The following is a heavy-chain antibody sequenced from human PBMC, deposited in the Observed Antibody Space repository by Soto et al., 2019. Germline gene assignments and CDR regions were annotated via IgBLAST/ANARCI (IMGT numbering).Heavy chain of an antibody. V-gene: IGHV1-24*01. CDR2: FDPEDGET. J-gene: IGHJ6*02. D-gene: IGHD3-9*01. Sequence: ASVKVSCKVSGYTLTELSMHWVRQAPGKGLEWIGGFDPEDGETIYAQKFQGRVTMTEDTSTDTAYMELSSLRSEDTAVYYCGTATILNGMDVWGQGTTVTAAS. CDR3: GTATILNGMDV. CDR1: GYTLTELS.